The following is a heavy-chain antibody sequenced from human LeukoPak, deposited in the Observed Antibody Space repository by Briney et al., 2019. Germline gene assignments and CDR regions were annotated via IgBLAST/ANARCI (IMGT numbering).Heavy chain of an antibody. CDR1: GFTFSSYA. Sequence: GGSLRLSCAASGFTFSSYAMSWVRQAPGKGLEWVSAISGSCGSTYYADSVKGRFTISRDNSKNTLYLQMNSLRAEDTAVYYCAKVPYYDSSGYYYSFRYWGQGTLVTVSS. D-gene: IGHD3-22*01. J-gene: IGHJ4*02. CDR3: AKVPYYDSSGYYYSFRY. CDR2: ISGSCGST. V-gene: IGHV3-23*01.